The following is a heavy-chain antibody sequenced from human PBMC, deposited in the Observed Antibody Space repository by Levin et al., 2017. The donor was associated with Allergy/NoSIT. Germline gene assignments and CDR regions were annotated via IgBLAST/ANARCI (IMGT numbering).Heavy chain of an antibody. D-gene: IGHD3-3*02. Sequence: GASVKVSCKASGYTFTDYYMHWVRQAPGQGLEWMGWINDNSGGTNYAQKFQGRVTMTRDTSISTAYMELSRLTSDDTAVYYCGRDRHLDVWGQGTTVTVSS. CDR1: GYTFTDYY. CDR3: GRDRHLDV. J-gene: IGHJ6*02. CDR2: INDNSGGT. V-gene: IGHV1-2*02.